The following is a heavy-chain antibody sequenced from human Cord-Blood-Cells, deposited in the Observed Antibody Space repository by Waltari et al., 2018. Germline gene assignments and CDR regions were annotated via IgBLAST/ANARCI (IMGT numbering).Heavy chain of an antibody. D-gene: IGHD1-26*01. V-gene: IGHV4-39*01. Sequence: QLQLQESGPGLVKPSETLCLTCTVSGGSISSSSYYWGWIRQPPGKGLEWIGSIYYSGSTYSNPSLKSRVTISVDTSKNQFSLKLSSVTAADTAVYYCARATISGSYFDYWGQGTLVTVSS. J-gene: IGHJ4*02. CDR3: ARATISGSYFDY. CDR2: IYYSGST. CDR1: GGSISSSSYY.